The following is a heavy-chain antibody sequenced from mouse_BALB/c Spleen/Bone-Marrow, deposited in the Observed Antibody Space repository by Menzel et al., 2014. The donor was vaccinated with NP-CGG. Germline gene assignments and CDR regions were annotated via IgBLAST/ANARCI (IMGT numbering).Heavy chain of an antibody. Sequence: VQVEESGAELVRPGASVKMSCKAFGYAFTNYLIKWVKRRPGQGLEWIGDINPGNGYTSYNEKFKGKATLTADKSSSTAYMELSSLTSEDSAVYFCASTTSGKSPLAYWGQGTPLTVSS. V-gene: IGHV1-54*01. J-gene: IGHJ2*01. CDR1: GYAFTNYL. D-gene: IGHD2-1*01. CDR2: INPGNGYT. CDR3: ASTTSGKSPLAY.